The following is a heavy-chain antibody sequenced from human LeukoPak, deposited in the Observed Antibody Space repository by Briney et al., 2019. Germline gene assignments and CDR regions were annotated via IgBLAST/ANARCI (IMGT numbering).Heavy chain of an antibody. D-gene: IGHD1-26*01. Sequence: GGSLRLSCAASGFNFANHAMSWVRQTPGKGLEWVSAISGGGDITYYADSVTGRFTISRDNSKDTLFLQMHSLRPGDTAVYYCAREVGTPQAFDIWGQGTMVTVSS. CDR2: ISGGGDIT. V-gene: IGHV3-23*01. CDR1: GFNFANHA. CDR3: AREVGTPQAFDI. J-gene: IGHJ3*02.